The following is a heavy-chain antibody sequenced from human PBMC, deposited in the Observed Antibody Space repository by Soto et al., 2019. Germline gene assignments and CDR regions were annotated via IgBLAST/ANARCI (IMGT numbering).Heavy chain of an antibody. CDR1: GGSFSGYY. J-gene: IGHJ5*02. D-gene: IGHD2-2*01. Sequence: SETLSLTCAVYGGSFSGYYWSWIRQPPGKGLEWIGEINHSGSTNYNPSLKSRVTISVDTSKNQFSLKLSSVTAADTAVYYCARRIIVVVPAAMPSAYNWFDPWGQGTLVTVSS. V-gene: IGHV4-34*01. CDR3: ARRIIVVVPAAMPSAYNWFDP. CDR2: INHSGST.